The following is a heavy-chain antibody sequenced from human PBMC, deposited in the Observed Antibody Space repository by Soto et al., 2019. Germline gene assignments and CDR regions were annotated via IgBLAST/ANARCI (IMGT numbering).Heavy chain of an antibody. CDR1: GGTFNTYA. Sequence: QVQLVQSGAEVKKPGSSVKVSCKASGGTFNTYAISWVRQAPGQGLEWMGGIIPIFNTPNYAQRFQGRVTINADESTSTAYMELSSLRSEDTALYYCARDKTGTNYSDGLDVWGQGTTVTVSS. J-gene: IGHJ6*02. D-gene: IGHD1-1*01. V-gene: IGHV1-69*12. CDR3: ARDKTGTNYSDGLDV. CDR2: IIPIFNTP.